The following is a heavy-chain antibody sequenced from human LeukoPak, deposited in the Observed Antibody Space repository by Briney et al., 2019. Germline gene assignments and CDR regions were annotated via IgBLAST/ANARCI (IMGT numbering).Heavy chain of an antibody. CDR3: ARDVIAYCGGDCSPDDAFDI. Sequence: GGSLRLSCAASGFTFSSYWMHWVRQAPGKGLVWASRINCDGSSTSYADSVKGRFTISRDNAKNTLYLQMNSLRAEDTAVYYCARDVIAYCGGDCSPDDAFDIWGQGTMVTVSS. CDR1: GFTFSSYW. D-gene: IGHD2-21*02. V-gene: IGHV3-74*01. CDR2: INCDGSST. J-gene: IGHJ3*02.